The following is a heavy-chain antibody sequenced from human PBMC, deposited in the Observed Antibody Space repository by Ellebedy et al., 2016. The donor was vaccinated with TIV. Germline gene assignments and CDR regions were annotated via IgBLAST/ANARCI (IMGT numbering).Heavy chain of an antibody. J-gene: IGHJ5*02. CDR2: IKYDLSQT. V-gene: IGHV3-7*03. D-gene: IGHD3-22*01. Sequence: GESLKISCAASGFTFSSYWMSWVRQAPGEGLEWVANIKYDLSQTYYLDSVKGRFTISRDNAKSSLYLQMNSLRAEDSALYSCAKGADSTGYNWLDPWGQGTLVTVSS. CDR1: GFTFSSYW. CDR3: AKGADSTGYNWLDP.